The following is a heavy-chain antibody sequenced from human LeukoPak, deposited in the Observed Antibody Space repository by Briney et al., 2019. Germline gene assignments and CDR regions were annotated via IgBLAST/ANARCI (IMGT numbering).Heavy chain of an antibody. Sequence: SETLSLTCAVSGYSIRSGHYWGWIRQSPGEGLDWIGSINHSGITEYNPSLKSRVTLSVDTSKNQFSLQLRSVTAADRALYYCARSGDYIKEGFDYWGQGTQVTVSS. D-gene: IGHD3-22*01. CDR3: ARSGDYIKEGFDY. J-gene: IGHJ4*02. CDR2: INHSGIT. CDR1: GYSIRSGHY. V-gene: IGHV4-38-2*01.